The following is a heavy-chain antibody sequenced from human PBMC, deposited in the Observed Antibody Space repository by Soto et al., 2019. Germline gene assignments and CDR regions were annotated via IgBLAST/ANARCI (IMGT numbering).Heavy chain of an antibody. J-gene: IGHJ4*02. CDR2: ISSSSSYI. Sequence: PGGSLGRSCTASGFTFSSYRMNWVRQAPGKWLEWVSSISSSSSYIYYADSVKGRFTISRDNAKNSLYLQMNSLRAEDTAVYYCARGGSYYYDTSGSLDYWGQGTLVTVSS. CDR1: GFTFSSYR. V-gene: IGHV3-21*01. D-gene: IGHD3-22*01. CDR3: ARGGSYYYDTSGSLDY.